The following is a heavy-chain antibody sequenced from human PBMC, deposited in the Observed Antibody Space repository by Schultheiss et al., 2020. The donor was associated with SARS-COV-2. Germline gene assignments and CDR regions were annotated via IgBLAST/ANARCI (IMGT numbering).Heavy chain of an antibody. J-gene: IGHJ6*02. CDR3: AKGRHTAMSPGMDV. D-gene: IGHD5-18*01. Sequence: GGSLRLSCAASGFTFSDYYMSWIRQAPGKGLEWVSVISASGGTTYYADSVKGRFTISRDNAKNSLYLQMKSLRAEDTAVYYCAKGRHTAMSPGMDVWGQGTTVTVSS. CDR2: ISASGGTT. V-gene: IGHV3-11*01. CDR1: GFTFSDYY.